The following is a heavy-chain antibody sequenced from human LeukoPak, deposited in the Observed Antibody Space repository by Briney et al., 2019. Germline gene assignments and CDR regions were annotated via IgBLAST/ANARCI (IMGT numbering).Heavy chain of an antibody. CDR2: ISSSSTYI. V-gene: IGHV3-21*01. CDR1: GFTFSSYS. D-gene: IGHD5-18*01. CDR3: ARDTRGYSYGAADY. J-gene: IGHJ4*02. Sequence: PGGSLRLSCAASGFTFSSYSMNWVRQAPGKGLEWVSSISSSSTYIYYADSVKGRFTISRDNAKNSLYLQMNSLRAEDTAVYYCARDTRGYSYGAADYWGQGTLVTVSS.